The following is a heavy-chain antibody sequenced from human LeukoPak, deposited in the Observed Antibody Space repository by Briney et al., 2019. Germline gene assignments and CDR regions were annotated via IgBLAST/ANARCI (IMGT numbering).Heavy chain of an antibody. D-gene: IGHD3-9*01. Sequence: GGSLRLSCAASGFTFSSYSMNWVRQAPGKGLEWVSSISSSSSYIYYADSVKGRFTISRDNAKNSLYLQMNSLRAEDTAVYYCARDVYDILAGQHDAFDIWGQGTMVTVSS. V-gene: IGHV3-21*01. CDR3: ARDVYDILAGQHDAFDI. CDR1: GFTFSSYS. J-gene: IGHJ3*02. CDR2: ISSSSSYI.